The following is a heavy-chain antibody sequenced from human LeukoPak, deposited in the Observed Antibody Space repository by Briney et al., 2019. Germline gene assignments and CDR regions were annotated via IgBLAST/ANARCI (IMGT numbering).Heavy chain of an antibody. D-gene: IGHD3-10*01. CDR2: ISSSGSTI. Sequence: GGSLRLSCAASGFTFSDYYMSWIRQAPGKGLEWVSYISSSGSTIYYADSVKGRFTISRDNAKNSLYLQMNSLRAEDTAVYYCARDMAPDPYYFDYWGQGTLVTVSS. CDR3: ARDMAPDPYYFDY. CDR1: GFTFSDYY. J-gene: IGHJ4*02. V-gene: IGHV3-11*04.